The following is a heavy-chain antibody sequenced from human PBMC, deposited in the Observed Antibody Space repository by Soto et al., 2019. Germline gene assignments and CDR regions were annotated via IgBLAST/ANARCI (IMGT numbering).Heavy chain of an antibody. J-gene: IGHJ4*02. V-gene: IGHV5-51*01. CDR2: IYPGDSEP. Sequence: PGESLKLSCKTSGYGSSRSWIAWVRQSPGKGLEWMGIIYPGDSEPRYSPSFQGQVTISADTSTNTAFLQWSRLKAPDSGIYYCANHVDNWWCPYSFDSWGEAIQVTVYS. CDR1: GYGSSRSW. CDR3: ANHVDNWWCPYSFDS. D-gene: IGHD2-21*01.